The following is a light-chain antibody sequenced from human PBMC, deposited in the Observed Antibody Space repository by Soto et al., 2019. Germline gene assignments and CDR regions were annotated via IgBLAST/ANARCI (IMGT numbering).Light chain of an antibody. CDR1: SSDVGLYDY. V-gene: IGLV2-8*01. J-gene: IGLJ1*01. Sequence: QSALTQPPSASGSPGQSVTISCTGTSSDVGLYDYVSWYQQHPGKVPKLLIYEVTQRPSGVPDRFSGSKSGNTASLTVSGLQAEDEAEYYCSSYGGNSNYVFGTGTKVTVL. CDR2: EVT. CDR3: SSYGGNSNYV.